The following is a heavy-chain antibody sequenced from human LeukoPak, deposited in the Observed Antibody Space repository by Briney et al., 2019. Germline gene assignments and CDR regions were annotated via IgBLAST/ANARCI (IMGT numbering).Heavy chain of an antibody. CDR3: ATERRPIVGAAFDY. D-gene: IGHD1-26*01. J-gene: IGHJ4*02. CDR1: GYTLNELF. Sequence: ASVKVSCKVSGYTLNELFMHWVRQAPGKGLEWMGGFDPQDRETIYAQEFQGRVTMNEDTSTDTGYMELSSLRSEDTAVYYCATERRPIVGAAFDYWGQGTLVTVSS. V-gene: IGHV1-24*01. CDR2: FDPQDRET.